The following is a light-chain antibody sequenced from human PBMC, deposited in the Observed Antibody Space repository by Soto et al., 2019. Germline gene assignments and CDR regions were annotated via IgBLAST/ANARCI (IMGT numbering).Light chain of an antibody. V-gene: IGKV3-20*01. Sequence: EIVLAQSPGTLSLSPGERATLSCRASQTVISSSLAWYQQKPGQAPRLLIYDTSTRATGIPDRFSGSGSGTDLTLTISGLEPDDLGVYSCQQYGSSPFTFGAGTKVDLK. J-gene: IGKJ3*01. CDR3: QQYGSSPFT. CDR1: QTVISSS. CDR2: DTS.